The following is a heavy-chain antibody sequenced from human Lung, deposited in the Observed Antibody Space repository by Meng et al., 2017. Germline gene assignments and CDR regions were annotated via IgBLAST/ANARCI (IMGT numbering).Heavy chain of an antibody. CDR1: GGSISSSSYY. V-gene: IGHV4-39*07. CDR3: ARVKYSSSWYLDF. J-gene: IGHJ4*02. D-gene: IGHD6-13*01. Sequence: QLQWQAAGPGLWKASETMFFTWTVSGGSISSSSYYWGWIRQHAGKGLEWIGSISDGGNTYYSPSLQSRVSISVDTSKNQFSLKLRSVTAADTAVYYCARVKYSSSWYLDFWGQGALVTVSS. CDR2: ISDGGNT.